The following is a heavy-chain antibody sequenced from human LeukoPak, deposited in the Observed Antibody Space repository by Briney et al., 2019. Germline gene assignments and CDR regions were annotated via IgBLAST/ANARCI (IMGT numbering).Heavy chain of an antibody. Sequence: GGSLRLSCTASGFTFGDYVMSWFRQAPGKGLEWVGFIRSKGYGGTTQYAASVEGRFTISRDDSKSIAYLQMNSLKTEDTAVYYCTRSYDVLTGYYPPDYWGQGTLVTVSS. J-gene: IGHJ4*02. V-gene: IGHV3-49*03. CDR3: TRSYDVLTGYYPPDY. CDR1: GFTFGDYV. CDR2: IRSKGYGGTT. D-gene: IGHD3-9*01.